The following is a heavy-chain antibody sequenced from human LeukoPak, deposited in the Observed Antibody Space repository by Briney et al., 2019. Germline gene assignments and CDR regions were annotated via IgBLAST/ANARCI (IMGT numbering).Heavy chain of an antibody. CDR3: ARDGGRYCSSTSCSNWFDP. CDR1: GFTFSSYE. D-gene: IGHD2-2*01. Sequence: GGSLRLSCAASGFTFSSYEMNWVRQAPGKGLEWVSYISSSGSTIYYADSVKGRFTISRDNAKNSLYLQMNSLRAEDTAVYYCARDGGRYCSSTSCSNWFDPWGQGTLVTVSS. V-gene: IGHV3-48*03. CDR2: ISSSGSTI. J-gene: IGHJ5*02.